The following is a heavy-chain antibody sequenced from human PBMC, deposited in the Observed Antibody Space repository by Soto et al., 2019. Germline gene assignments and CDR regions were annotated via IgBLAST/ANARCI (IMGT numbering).Heavy chain of an antibody. CDR1: GGTFSRYA. D-gene: IGHD3-10*01. CDR2: IVPIYGTR. J-gene: IGHJ6*02. CDR3: ARDLDYYGSGSHYYYGMGV. V-gene: IGHV1-69*13. Sequence: SVKVSCKASGGTFSRYAFSWVRQAPGQGLEWMGGIVPIYGTRGFAQKFQGRLTITADEPTRTAYMELSSLRSEDTAVYYCARDLDYYGSGSHYYYGMGVWGQGTTVTVAS.